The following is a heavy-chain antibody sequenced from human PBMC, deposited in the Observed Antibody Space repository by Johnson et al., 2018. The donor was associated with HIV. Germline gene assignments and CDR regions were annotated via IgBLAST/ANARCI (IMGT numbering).Heavy chain of an antibody. CDR3: ATSTASDAFDI. CDR2: IKQDGSEK. Sequence: MLLVESGGGLVQPGGSLRLSCVASGFTFSTTWMNWVRQAPGKGLEWVANIKQDGSEKYYVDSVKGRFTISRDNAKNTLYLQMNSLRAEDTAVYYCATSTASDAFDIWGQGTMVTVSS. V-gene: IGHV3-7*02. D-gene: IGHD1-1*01. J-gene: IGHJ3*02. CDR1: GFTFSTTW.